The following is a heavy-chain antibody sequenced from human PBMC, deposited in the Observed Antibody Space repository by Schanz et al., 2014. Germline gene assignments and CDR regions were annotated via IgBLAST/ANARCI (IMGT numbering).Heavy chain of an antibody. J-gene: IGHJ6*02. CDR2: IKQDGSEK. V-gene: IGHV3-7*01. CDR3: AKDISQGRIPYYGMDV. Sequence: EMQVVESGGGSVQPGGSLRVSCAASGFTFSNYWMSWVRQAPGKGLEWVANIKQDGSEKFYVDSVKGRFTISRDNAKNALYLQMGSLRAEDTAIYHCAKDISQGRIPYYGMDVWGQGTTVTVSS. CDR1: GFTFSNYW. D-gene: IGHD3-3*02.